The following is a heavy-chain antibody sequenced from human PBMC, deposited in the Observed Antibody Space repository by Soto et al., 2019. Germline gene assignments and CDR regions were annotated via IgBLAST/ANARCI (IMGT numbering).Heavy chain of an antibody. CDR2: IYYSGST. D-gene: IGHD4-17*01. Sequence: SETLSLTCTVSGGSISSISYYWGWIRQPPEKGLEWIGSIYYSGSTYYNPSLKSRVTISVDTSKNQFSLKLSSVTAADTAVYYCASLYGDYVSYWGQGTLVTVSS. J-gene: IGHJ4*02. CDR3: ASLYGDYVSY. CDR1: GGSISSISYY. V-gene: IGHV4-39*01.